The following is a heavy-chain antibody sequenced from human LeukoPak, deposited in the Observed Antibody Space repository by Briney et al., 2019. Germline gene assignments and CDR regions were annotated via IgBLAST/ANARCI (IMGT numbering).Heavy chain of an antibody. Sequence: PGRSLRLSCAASGFTFSSYGMHWVRQAPGKGLECVAIIWFDGSNKYYADSVKGRFTISRDNSKNTLYLQMNSLRAEDTAVYYCARDSSDSDYYFDYWGRGTLVTVSS. D-gene: IGHD5-12*01. CDR2: IWFDGSNK. J-gene: IGHJ4*02. CDR1: GFTFSSYG. CDR3: ARDSSDSDYYFDY. V-gene: IGHV3-33*01.